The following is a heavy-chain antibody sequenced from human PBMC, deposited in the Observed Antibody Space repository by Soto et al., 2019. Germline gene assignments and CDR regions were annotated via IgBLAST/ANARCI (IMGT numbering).Heavy chain of an antibody. J-gene: IGHJ4*02. D-gene: IGHD3-22*01. CDR3: ARQRLWGTSGYYYFEN. CDR1: GHIFSNYW. CDR2: IYPGDSDT. V-gene: IGHV5-51*01. Sequence: PGESLKISCQGSGHIFSNYWIGWVRQMPGKGLEWMGIIYPGDSDTRYSPSFQGQVTITVDKSINTAYLQWSRLKASDTAIYYCARQRLWGTSGYYYFENWGQGTLVTVS.